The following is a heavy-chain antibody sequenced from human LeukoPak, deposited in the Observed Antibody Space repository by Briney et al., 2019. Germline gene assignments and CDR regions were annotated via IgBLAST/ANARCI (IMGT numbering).Heavy chain of an antibody. V-gene: IGHV3-48*03. D-gene: IGHD1-26*01. Sequence: GGSLRLSCAASGFTFSSYEMNWVRQAPGKGLEWVSYISSSGSTIYYADSVKGRFTISRDNAKNSLYLQMNSLRAEDTAVYYCARGPVPIVGAPLFDYWGQGTLVTVSS. CDR1: GFTFSSYE. CDR2: ISSSGSTI. J-gene: IGHJ4*02. CDR3: ARGPVPIVGAPLFDY.